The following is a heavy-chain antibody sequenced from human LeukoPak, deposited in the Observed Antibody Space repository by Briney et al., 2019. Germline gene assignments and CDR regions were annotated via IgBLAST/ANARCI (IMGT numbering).Heavy chain of an antibody. CDR1: GGSISSGGYY. D-gene: IGHD5-18*01. V-gene: IGHV4-30-2*01. J-gene: IGHJ4*02. CDR2: IYHSGST. Sequence: SQTLSLTCTVSGGSISSGGYYWSWIRQPPGKGLEWIGYIYHSGSTYYNPSLKSRVTISVDRSKNQFSLKLSSVTAADTAVYYCAREGRIQLWLNPDYWGQGTLVTVSS. CDR3: AREGRIQLWLNPDY.